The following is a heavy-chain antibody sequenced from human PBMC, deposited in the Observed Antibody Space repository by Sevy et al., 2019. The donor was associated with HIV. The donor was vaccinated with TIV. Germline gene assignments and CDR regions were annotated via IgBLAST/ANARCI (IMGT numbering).Heavy chain of an antibody. CDR1: GYTLTNYP. J-gene: IGHJ4*02. D-gene: IGHD3-22*01. CDR3: ARDSDGSGNYYLDYFDY. Sequence: ASVKVSCKASGYTLTNYPICWVRQAPGQGLEWVGCLRTLNGETKFAQKVQGRASMTTDTSTSTDYMELRSLRSDDTAVYYCARDSDGSGNYYLDYFDYWGQGTLVTVSS. V-gene: IGHV1-18*01. CDR2: LRTLNGET.